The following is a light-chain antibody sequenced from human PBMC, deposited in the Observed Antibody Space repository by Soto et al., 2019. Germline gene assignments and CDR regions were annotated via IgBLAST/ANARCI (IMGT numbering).Light chain of an antibody. CDR2: GAS. J-gene: IGKJ1*01. CDR3: QQYNHWLWT. Sequence: EVVMTQSPATLSVSPGERVTLSCRASQSINAHLAWYQQKPGQAPRLLIHGASTRATGIPARFSGSGFGTEVIITISSQQSEDFAVYYCQQYNHWLWTFGQGTKVEIQ. V-gene: IGKV3-15*01. CDR1: QSINAH.